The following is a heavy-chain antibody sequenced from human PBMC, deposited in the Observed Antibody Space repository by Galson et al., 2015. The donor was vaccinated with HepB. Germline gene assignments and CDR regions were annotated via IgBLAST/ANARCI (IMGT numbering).Heavy chain of an antibody. V-gene: IGHV3-33*06. CDR3: AKLDSSGCS. J-gene: IGHJ4*02. CDR2: IWYDGRDQ. D-gene: IGHD3-22*01. Sequence: SLRLSCATSGFIFRNYGMHWVRRAPGKGLEWVAVIWYDGRDQKYADSVRGRFTISRDNSRNTLYLQMSSLRVEDTALYYCAKLDSSGCSWGQGTLVTVSS. CDR1: GFIFRNYG.